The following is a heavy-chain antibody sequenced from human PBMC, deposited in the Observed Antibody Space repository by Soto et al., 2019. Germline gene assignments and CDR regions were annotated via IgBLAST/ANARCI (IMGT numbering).Heavy chain of an antibody. J-gene: IGHJ4*02. CDR2: ISAKNGNT. CDR3: ARGKEFPDY. CDR1: GYTFTDYG. Sequence: QVQLLQSGAEVKKPGASVKVSCKTSGYTFTDYGITWVRQAPGQGLGWMGWISAKNGNTNYVQEFRDRVTMTTDTSTGTAYMELRSLTSDDTAVYCCARGKEFPDYWCQGTLVTVSS. V-gene: IGHV1-18*01.